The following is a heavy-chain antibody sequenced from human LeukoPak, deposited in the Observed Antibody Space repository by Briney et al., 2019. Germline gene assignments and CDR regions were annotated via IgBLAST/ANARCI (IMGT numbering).Heavy chain of an antibody. V-gene: IGHV1-18*01. CDR3: ARSSGAPRHAAPFRPRETTREKWFDP. Sequence: GASVKVSCKASGYSFTSYAISWVRQAPGQGLEWMGWTSGYNGNTNYAQNLQGRVTLTTDTSTSTAYMELRSLRIDVTAVYYSARSSGAPRHAAPFRPRETTREKWFDPWGQGTLVIVSS. CDR2: TSGYNGNT. CDR1: GYSFTSYA. J-gene: IGHJ5*02. D-gene: IGHD6-6*01.